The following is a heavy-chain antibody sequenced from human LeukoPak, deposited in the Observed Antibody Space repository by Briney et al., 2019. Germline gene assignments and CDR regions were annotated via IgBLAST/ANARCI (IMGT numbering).Heavy chain of an antibody. CDR1: GGSISTYY. D-gene: IGHD6-19*01. V-gene: IGHV4-59*01. CDR3: ARDRVAGTPNWFDP. J-gene: IGHJ5*02. CDR2: IYYSGTT. Sequence: SETLSLTCTASGGSISTYYWSWIRQPPGKGLEWIGYIYYSGTTNYNPSLKSRVTISVDTSKNQFSLKLSSVTAADTAVYYCARDRVAGTPNWFDPWGQGTLVTVSS.